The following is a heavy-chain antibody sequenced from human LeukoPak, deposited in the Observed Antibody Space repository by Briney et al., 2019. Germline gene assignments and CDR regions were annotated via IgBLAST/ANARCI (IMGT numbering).Heavy chain of an antibody. CDR1: GGSFSGYY. CDR3: TRGNRGDNWNDPVIGFDI. CDR2: INHSGST. J-gene: IGHJ3*02. Sequence: PSETLSLTCAVYGGSFSGYYWNWIRQPPGKGLEWIGEINHSGSTNYNPSLKRRVTISIGTSKNQFALKLRFVTAADTAVYYCTRGNRGDNWNDPVIGFDIWGQGTMVTVSS. D-gene: IGHD1-1*01. V-gene: IGHV4-34*01.